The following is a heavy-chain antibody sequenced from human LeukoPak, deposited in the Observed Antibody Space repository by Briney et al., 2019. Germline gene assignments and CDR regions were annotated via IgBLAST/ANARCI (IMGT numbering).Heavy chain of an antibody. Sequence: PGGSLRLSCAASGFTFSNYWMSWVRQAPGKGLEWVANIKQDGTEKYYVDSVKGRFTISRDNAKNSLYLKMNSLRADDTALYYCARHNPLWGYWGQGTLVTVSS. CDR1: GFTFSNYW. D-gene: IGHD1-14*01. CDR3: ARHNPLWGY. V-gene: IGHV3-7*04. J-gene: IGHJ4*02. CDR2: IKQDGTEK.